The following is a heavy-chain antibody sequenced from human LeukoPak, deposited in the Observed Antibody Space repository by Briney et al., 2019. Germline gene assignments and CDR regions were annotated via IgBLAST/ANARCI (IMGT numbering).Heavy chain of an antibody. D-gene: IGHD3-22*01. CDR1: GFTFSSHA. J-gene: IGHJ4*02. CDR2: ISGSGGST. V-gene: IGHV3-23*01. Sequence: GGSLRLSCAASGFTFSSHAMSWVRQAPGKGLEWVSAISGSGGSTYYADSVKGRFTISRDNSKNTLYLQMNSLRAEDTAVYYCANYYDSSGYFDYWGQGTLVAVSS. CDR3: ANYYDSSGYFDY.